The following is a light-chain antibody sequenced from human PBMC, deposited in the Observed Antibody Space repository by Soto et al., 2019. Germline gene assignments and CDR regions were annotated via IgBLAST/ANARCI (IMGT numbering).Light chain of an antibody. Sequence: EIVLTQSPATLSLSPGERATLSCRASQSVSVYLAWYQQKPGQSPRLLIYGASNRASGIPDRFSGSASGADFTLSIARLEPEDFAMYYCQQYGSTPLTFGGGTKVDIK. CDR1: QSVSVY. CDR2: GAS. J-gene: IGKJ4*01. V-gene: IGKV3-20*01. CDR3: QQYGSTPLT.